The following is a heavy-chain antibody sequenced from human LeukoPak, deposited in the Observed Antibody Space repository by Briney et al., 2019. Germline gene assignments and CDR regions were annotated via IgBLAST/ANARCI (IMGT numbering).Heavy chain of an antibody. Sequence: SETLSLTCTVSGGSISSYYWSWIRQPPGKGLEWIEYIYYSGSTNYNPSLKSRVTISVDTSKNQFSLKLSSVTAADTAVYYCARGGGLRYFDWLPTAGLDYWGQGTLVTVSS. CDR1: GGSISSYY. CDR3: ARGGGLRYFDWLPTAGLDY. J-gene: IGHJ4*02. CDR2: IYYSGST. D-gene: IGHD3-9*01. V-gene: IGHV4-59*01.